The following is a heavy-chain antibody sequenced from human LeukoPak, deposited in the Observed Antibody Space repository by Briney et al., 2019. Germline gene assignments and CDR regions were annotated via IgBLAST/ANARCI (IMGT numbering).Heavy chain of an antibody. CDR2: INPNSGGT. D-gene: IGHD6-19*01. CDR1: GYTFTGYY. Sequence: ASVKVSCKASGYTFTGYYMHWVRQAPGQGLEWMGWINPNSGGTNYAQKFQGRVTMTRDTSISTAYMELSRLRSDDTAVYYCALLTPGIAVAGTTEFDYWGQGTLVTVSS. J-gene: IGHJ4*02. CDR3: ALLTPGIAVAGTTEFDY. V-gene: IGHV1-2*02.